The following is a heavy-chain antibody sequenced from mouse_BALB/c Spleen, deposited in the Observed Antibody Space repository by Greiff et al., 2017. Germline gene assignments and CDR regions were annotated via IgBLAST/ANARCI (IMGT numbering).Heavy chain of an antibody. Sequence: VQLQQSGAELVKPGASVKLSCKASGYTFTSYWMHWVKQRPGQGLEWIGEINPSNGRTNYNEKFKSKATLTVDKSSSTAYMQLSSLTSEDSAVYYCARRNLRAMDYWGQGTSVTVSS. D-gene: IGHD1-1*01. J-gene: IGHJ4*01. CDR2: INPSNGRT. V-gene: IGHV1S81*02. CDR1: GYTFTSYW. CDR3: ARRNLRAMDY.